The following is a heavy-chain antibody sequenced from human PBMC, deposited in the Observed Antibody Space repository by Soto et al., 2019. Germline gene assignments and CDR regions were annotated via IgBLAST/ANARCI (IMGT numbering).Heavy chain of an antibody. CDR3: ARPLNNDYFGY. J-gene: IGHJ4*02. V-gene: IGHV1-8*01. Sequence: ASVKVSCKASGYTFTSYDINWVRQATGQGLEWMGWMNPNSGNTGYAQKLQGRVTMTRNTSISTAYMELSSLSSEDTAVYYCARPLNNDYFGYWGQGTLVTVSS. CDR2: MNPNSGNT. CDR1: GYTFTSYD.